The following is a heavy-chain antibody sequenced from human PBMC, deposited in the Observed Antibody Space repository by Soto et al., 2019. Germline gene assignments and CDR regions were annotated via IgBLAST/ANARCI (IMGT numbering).Heavy chain of an antibody. J-gene: IGHJ4*02. CDR3: FAGVAEVGEGERDY. D-gene: IGHD3-16*01. Sequence: EVQLMESGGGLVEPGGSLRLSCTASGFSFTIAWMTWVRQAPGKGLEWLGRVKSRSSGGTVDYAAPVKGRFTISRDDSKNTVILQVNSLKMEDTAVYHWFAGVAEVGEGERDYWGQGALVTVSS. CDR2: VKSRSSGGTV. V-gene: IGHV3-15*01. CDR1: GFSFTIAW.